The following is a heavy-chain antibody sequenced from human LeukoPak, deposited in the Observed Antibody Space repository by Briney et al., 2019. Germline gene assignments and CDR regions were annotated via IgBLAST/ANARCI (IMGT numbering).Heavy chain of an antibody. Sequence: SETLSLTCAVSGGSISSGGYYWSWIRQPPGKGLEWIGEINHSGSTNYNPSLKSRVTISVDTSKNQFSLKLSSVTAADTAVYYCARGVGYYFDYWGQGTLVTVSS. CDR3: ARGVGYYFDY. D-gene: IGHD1-26*01. V-gene: IGHV4-34*01. J-gene: IGHJ4*02. CDR2: INHSGST. CDR1: GGSISSGGYY.